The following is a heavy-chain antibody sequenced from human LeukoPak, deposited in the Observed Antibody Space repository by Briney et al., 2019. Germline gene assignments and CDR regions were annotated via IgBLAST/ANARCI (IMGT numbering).Heavy chain of an antibody. CDR2: IIPMFDTA. Sequence: SVKVSCKASGGTFSYAINWVRQAPGQGLEWMGRIIPMFDTANYAQMFQDRVTITADKSTTTAYLELSSLRSEDTAVYYCARAPRDYFDGSGYRTGLDYWGQGTLVTVSS. CDR1: GGTFSYA. CDR3: ARAPRDYFDGSGYRTGLDY. J-gene: IGHJ4*02. V-gene: IGHV1-69*06. D-gene: IGHD3-22*01.